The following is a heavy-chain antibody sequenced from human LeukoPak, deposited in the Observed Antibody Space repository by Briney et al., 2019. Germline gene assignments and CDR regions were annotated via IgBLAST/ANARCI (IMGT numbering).Heavy chain of an antibody. J-gene: IGHJ6*02. CDR1: GFTFSSYA. V-gene: IGHV3-30*04. Sequence: GGSLRLSCAASGFTFSSYAMHWVRQAPGKGLEGVAVISYDGSNKYYADSVKGRFTISRDNSKNTLYLQMNSLRAEDTAVYYCARVRSSWTRFSGMDVWGQGTTVNVSS. CDR3: ARVRSSWTRFSGMDV. CDR2: ISYDGSNK. D-gene: IGHD6-13*01.